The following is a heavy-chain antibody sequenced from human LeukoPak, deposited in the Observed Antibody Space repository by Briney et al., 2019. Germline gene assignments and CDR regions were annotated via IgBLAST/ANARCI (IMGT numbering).Heavy chain of an antibody. CDR3: ARLSGYSSGWDYYCGMDV. J-gene: IGHJ6*02. CDR2: IYYSGST. Sequence: SETLSLTCTVPGGSISSYYWSWIRQPPGKGLEWIGYIYYSGSTNYNPSLKSRVTISVDTSKNQFSLKLSSVTAADTAVYYCARLSGYSSGWDYYCGMDVWGQGTTVTASS. CDR1: GGSISSYY. D-gene: IGHD6-19*01. V-gene: IGHV4-59*08.